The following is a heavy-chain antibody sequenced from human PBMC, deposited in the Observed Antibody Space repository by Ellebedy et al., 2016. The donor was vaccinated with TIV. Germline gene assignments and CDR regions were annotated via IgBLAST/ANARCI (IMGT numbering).Heavy chain of an antibody. CDR3: ARHPYYYDSTGEAFDI. CDR2: IYPGDSDT. D-gene: IGHD3-22*01. J-gene: IGHJ3*02. V-gene: IGHV5-51*01. CDR1: GYSFTSYW. Sequence: GESLKISXKGSGYSFTSYWIGWVRQMPGKGLEWMGIIYPGDSDTRYSPSFQGQVTISADKSISTAYLQWSSLKASDTAMYYCARHPYYYDSTGEAFDIWGQGTMVTVSS.